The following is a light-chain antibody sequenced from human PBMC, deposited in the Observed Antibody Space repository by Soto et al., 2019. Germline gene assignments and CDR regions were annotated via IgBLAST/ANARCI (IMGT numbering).Light chain of an antibody. CDR2: WAS. CDR1: QSVYYKSTKANH. V-gene: IGKV4-1*01. J-gene: IGKJ4*01. CDR3: QQYYGTPFT. Sequence: DIVMTQSPDSVAVSLGERATINCRSSQSVYYKSTKANHLAWYQQKPGQPPKLLIHWASNRELGVPDRFSGSGSGTDFTLTINRLQAEDVAVYYCQQYYGTPFTFGGGTKVEIK.